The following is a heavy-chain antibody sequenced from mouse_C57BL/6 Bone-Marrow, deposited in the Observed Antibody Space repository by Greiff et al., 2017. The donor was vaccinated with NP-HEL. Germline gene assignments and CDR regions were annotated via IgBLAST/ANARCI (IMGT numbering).Heavy chain of an antibody. CDR2: IDPSDSYT. CDR1: GYTFTSYW. CDR3: ARERAYYSNYYAMDY. D-gene: IGHD2-5*01. J-gene: IGHJ4*01. Sequence: QVQLQQSGAELAKPGASVKLSCKASGYTFTSYWMHWVKQRPGQGLEWIGEIDPSDSYTNYNQKFKGKSTLTVDKSSSTAYMQLSSLTSEDSAVYYCARERAYYSNYYAMDYWGQGTSVTVSS. V-gene: IGHV1-69*01.